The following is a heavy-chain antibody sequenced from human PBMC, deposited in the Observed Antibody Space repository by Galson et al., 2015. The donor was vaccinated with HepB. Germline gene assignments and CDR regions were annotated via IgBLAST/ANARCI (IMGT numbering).Heavy chain of an antibody. V-gene: IGHV3-7*01. CDR1: GFTFSSYW. CDR2: IKQDGSEK. Sequence: SLRLSCAVSGFTFSSYWMSWVRQAPGKGLEWVANIKQDGSEKYSVDSVEGRFAISRDNAKNSLYLQMNSLRAEDTAVYYCARKRPTRLDYWGQGTLVTVSS. J-gene: IGHJ4*02. D-gene: IGHD5-12*01. CDR3: ARKRPTRLDY.